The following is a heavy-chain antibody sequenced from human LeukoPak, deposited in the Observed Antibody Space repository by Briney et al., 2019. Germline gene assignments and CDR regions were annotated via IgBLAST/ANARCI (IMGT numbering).Heavy chain of an antibody. Sequence: GGSLRLSCAASGFTFSSYGMHWVRQAPGKGLLWVSRINGDGRYTTYADSVKGRFTISRDNAKNTLYLQMDSLRAEDTALYYCARAGSSAWTPDYYYYMDVWGKGTTVTVSS. CDR2: INGDGRYT. CDR3: ARAGSSAWTPDYYYYMDV. J-gene: IGHJ6*03. CDR1: GFTFSSYG. V-gene: IGHV3-74*03. D-gene: IGHD6-19*01.